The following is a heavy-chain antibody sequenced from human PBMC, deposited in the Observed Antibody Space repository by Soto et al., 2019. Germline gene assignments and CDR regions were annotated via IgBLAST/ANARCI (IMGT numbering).Heavy chain of an antibody. V-gene: IGHV4-59*01. D-gene: IGHD3-10*01. Sequence: QVQLQESGPGLVKPSETLSLTCTVSGGSISSYYWSWIRQPPGKGLEWIGYIYYSGSTNYDPSLKSRVTSSVDTSKNQFPLKLSSVTAADTAVYYCARGREANILLWFGGTDYGMDLWGQGTTVTVSS. CDR3: ARGREANILLWFGGTDYGMDL. CDR1: GGSISSYY. CDR2: IYYSGST. J-gene: IGHJ6*02.